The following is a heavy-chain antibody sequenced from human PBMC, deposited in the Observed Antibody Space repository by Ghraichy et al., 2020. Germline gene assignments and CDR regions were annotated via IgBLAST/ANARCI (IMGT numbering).Heavy chain of an antibody. J-gene: IGHJ5*02. CDR3: AREQRQWLVRLRSEDWFDP. Sequence: ASVKVSCKASGYTFTSYGISWVRQAPGQGLEWMGWISAYNGNTNYAQKLQGRVTMTTDTSTSTAYMELRSLRSDDTAVYYCAREQRQWLVRLRSEDWFDPWGQGTLVTVSS. V-gene: IGHV1-18*01. D-gene: IGHD6-19*01. CDR1: GYTFTSYG. CDR2: ISAYNGNT.